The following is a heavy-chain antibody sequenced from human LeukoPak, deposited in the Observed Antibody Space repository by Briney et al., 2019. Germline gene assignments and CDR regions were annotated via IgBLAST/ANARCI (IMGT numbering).Heavy chain of an antibody. CDR1: GGSFSGYY. CDR2: IYYSGST. J-gene: IGHJ5*02. V-gene: IGHV4-59*08. CDR3: ARHHPLGYCSSTSCPGFDP. D-gene: IGHD2-2*01. Sequence: SETLSLTCAVYGGSFSGYYWSWIRQPPGKGLEWIGYIYYSGSTNYNPSLKSRVTISVDTSKNQFSLKLSSVTAADTAVYYCARHHPLGYCSSTSCPGFDPWGQGTLVTVSS.